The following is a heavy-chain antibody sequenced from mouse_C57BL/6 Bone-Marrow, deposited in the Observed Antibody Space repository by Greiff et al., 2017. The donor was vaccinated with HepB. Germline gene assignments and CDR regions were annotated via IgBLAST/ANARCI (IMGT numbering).Heavy chain of an antibody. D-gene: IGHD3-2*02. Sequence: EVQLQQSGPELVKPGASVKISCKASGYTFTDYYMNWVKQSHGKSLEWIGDINPNNGGTSYNQKFMGKATLTVDKSSSTAYMELRSLTSEDSAVYYCAKRQLRLRGGGPYAMDYWGQGTSVTVSS. CDR1: GYTFTDYY. J-gene: IGHJ4*01. CDR2: INPNNGGT. V-gene: IGHV1-26*01. CDR3: AKRQLRLRGGGPYAMDY.